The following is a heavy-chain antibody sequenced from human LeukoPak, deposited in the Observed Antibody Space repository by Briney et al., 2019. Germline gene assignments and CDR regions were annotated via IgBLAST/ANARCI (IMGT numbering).Heavy chain of an antibody. CDR3: AKNSIVGAPPWDGALDM. V-gene: IGHV3-23*01. CDR1: GFTFSSYA. Sequence: PGGSLRLSCAASGFTFSSYAMNWVRQAPGKGLEWVSGITGSGGATYYVDSVKGRFTISRDNSKNTLYLQMNSLTAEDTALYYCAKNSIVGAPPWDGALDMWGQGTMATVSS. CDR2: ITGSGGAT. D-gene: IGHD1-26*01. J-gene: IGHJ3*02.